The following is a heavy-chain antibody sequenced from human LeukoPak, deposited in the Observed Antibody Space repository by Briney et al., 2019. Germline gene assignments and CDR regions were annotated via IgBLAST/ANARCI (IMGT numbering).Heavy chain of an antibody. CDR3: ARGSYYAIDP. D-gene: IGHD3-10*01. Sequence: GGSLRLSCAASGFTFSSYAMTWVRQAPGKGLEWVSSIGGSGGNTYYADSVKGRFTISRDNSKNTLYLQMNSLRAEDTSVYYCARGSYYAIDPWGQGTLVTVSS. CDR2: IGGSGGNT. J-gene: IGHJ5*02. V-gene: IGHV3-23*01. CDR1: GFTFSSYA.